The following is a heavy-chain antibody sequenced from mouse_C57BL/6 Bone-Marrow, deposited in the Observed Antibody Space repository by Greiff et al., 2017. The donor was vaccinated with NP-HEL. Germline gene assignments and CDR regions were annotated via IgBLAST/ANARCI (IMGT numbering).Heavy chain of an antibody. CDR1: GYSFTGYY. J-gene: IGHJ1*03. V-gene: IGHV1-42*01. CDR3: ASKHLWEYFDV. Sequence: EVKLVESGPELVKPGASVKISCKASGYSFTGYYMNWVKQSPEKSLEWIGEINPSTGGTTYNQKFKAKATLTVDKSSSTAYMQLKSLTSEDSAVYYCASKHLWEYFDVWGTGTTVTVSS. CDR2: INPSTGGT. D-gene: IGHD1-1*02.